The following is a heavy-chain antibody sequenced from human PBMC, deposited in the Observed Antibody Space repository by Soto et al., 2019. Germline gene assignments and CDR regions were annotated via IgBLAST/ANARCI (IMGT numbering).Heavy chain of an antibody. CDR3: ARGSHDFWSGYYTREVYGMDV. CDR2: INPNSGGT. CDR1: GYPLTGYY. V-gene: IGHV1-2*02. J-gene: IGHJ6*02. D-gene: IGHD3-3*01. Sequence: GXSVKVSCKASGYPLTGYYMHWVRQAPGQGLEWMGWINPNSGGTNYAQKFQGRVTMTRDTSISTAYMELSRLRSDDTAVYYCARGSHDFWSGYYTREVYGMDVWGQGTTVTVSS.